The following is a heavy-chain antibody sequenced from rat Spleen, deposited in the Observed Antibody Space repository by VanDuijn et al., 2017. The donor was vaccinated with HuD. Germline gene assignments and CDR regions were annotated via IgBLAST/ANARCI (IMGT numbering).Heavy chain of an antibody. V-gene: IGHV5-29*01. Sequence: EVQLVESGGGLVQPGRSLKLSCAASGFTFSDYYMAWVRQAPTKGLEWVATISHDGSTTYYRDSVKGRFIVSRDNAKSTLYLQMDSLRSEDTATYYCVRQDTSGYSNWFAYWGQGTLVTVSS. J-gene: IGHJ3*01. CDR3: VRQDTSGYSNWFAY. CDR1: GFTFSDYY. CDR2: ISHDGSTT. D-gene: IGHD4-3*01.